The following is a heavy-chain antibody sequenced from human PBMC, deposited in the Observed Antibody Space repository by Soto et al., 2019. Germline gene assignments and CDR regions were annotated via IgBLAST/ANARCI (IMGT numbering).Heavy chain of an antibody. CDR2: ISSSSSYI. CDR3: AREAGGIVVVPAAMYYYYGMDV. CDR1: GFTFSSYS. J-gene: IGHJ6*02. Sequence: GGSLRLSCAASGFTFSSYSMNWVRQAPGKGLEWVSSISSSSSYIYYADSVKGRFTISRDNAKNSLYLQMNSLRAEDTAVYYCAREAGGIVVVPAAMYYYYGMDVWGQGTTVTDSS. D-gene: IGHD2-2*01. V-gene: IGHV3-21*01.